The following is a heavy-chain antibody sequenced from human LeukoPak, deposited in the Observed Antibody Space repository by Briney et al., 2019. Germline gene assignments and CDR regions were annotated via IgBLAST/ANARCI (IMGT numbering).Heavy chain of an antibody. D-gene: IGHD6-13*01. Sequence: SETLSLTCTVSGGSISSSSYYWGWIRQPPGKGLEWIGSIYYSGSTYYNPSLKSRVTISVDTSKNQFSLKLSSVTAADTAVYYCARDFDVKTLAAEDEDWFDPWGQGTLVTVSS. V-gene: IGHV4-39*07. CDR1: GGSISSSSYY. CDR2: IYYSGST. CDR3: ARDFDVKTLAAEDEDWFDP. J-gene: IGHJ5*02.